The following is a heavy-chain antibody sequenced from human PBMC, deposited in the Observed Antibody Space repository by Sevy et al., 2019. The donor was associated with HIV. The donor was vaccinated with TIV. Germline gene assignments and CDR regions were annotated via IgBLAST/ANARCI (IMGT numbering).Heavy chain of an antibody. CDR2: ISGSGGST. J-gene: IGHJ4*02. Sequence: GGSLRLSCAASGFTFSSYAMSWVRQAPGKGLEWVSAISGSGGSTYYADSVKGRFTISRDNSKNTLYLQMNSLRAEDTAVYYCASGGVYYDSSGYYVNYWGQGTLVTVSS. D-gene: IGHD3-22*01. V-gene: IGHV3-23*01. CDR1: GFTFSSYA. CDR3: ASGGVYYDSSGYYVNY.